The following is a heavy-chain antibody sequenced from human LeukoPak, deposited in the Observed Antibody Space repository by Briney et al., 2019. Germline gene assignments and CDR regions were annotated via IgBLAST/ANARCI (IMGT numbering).Heavy chain of an antibody. CDR1: GFTFSSYW. V-gene: IGHV3-74*01. J-gene: IGHJ5*02. Sequence: GGSLRLSCAASGFTFSSYWMHWVRQAPGKGLVWVSRINSDGSTTTYADSVKGRFTISRDNSKNTLYLQMNSLRAEDTAVYYCAKDDNYIRFLSWGQGTLVTVSS. CDR3: AKDDNYIRFLS. D-gene: IGHD3-16*01. CDR2: INSDGSTT.